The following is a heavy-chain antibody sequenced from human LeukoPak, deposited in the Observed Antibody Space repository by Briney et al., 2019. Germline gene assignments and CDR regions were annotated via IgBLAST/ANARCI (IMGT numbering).Heavy chain of an antibody. Sequence: PSETLSLTCTVSGGSISSYYWSWIRQPPGKGLEWIGYIYYSGSTNYNPSLKSRVTISVDTSKNQFSLKLSSVTAADTAVYYCARQDGSGSSYYYYGMDVWGQGTTVTVSS. CDR2: IYYSGST. CDR1: GGSISSYY. D-gene: IGHD3-10*01. V-gene: IGHV4-59*08. CDR3: ARQDGSGSSYYYYGMDV. J-gene: IGHJ6*02.